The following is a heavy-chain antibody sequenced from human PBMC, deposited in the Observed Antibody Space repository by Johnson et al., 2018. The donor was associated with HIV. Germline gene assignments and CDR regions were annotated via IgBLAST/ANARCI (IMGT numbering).Heavy chain of an antibody. Sequence: QVQLVESGGGLLLPGRSLTLSSPAPGFTFSNYDMHWVRQAPGQGLEWVSAISGSGDRTYFADSVKGRFTISSDHSKNTFYLQMNSLRAEDTAMYYCARGSRYTFDNDDVHLLHAFDIWGQGTMVTVSS. J-gene: IGHJ3*02. V-gene: IGHV3-64*04. CDR3: ARGSRYTFDNDDVHLLHAFDI. CDR1: GFTFSNYD. D-gene: IGHD3-16*01. CDR2: ISGSGDRT.